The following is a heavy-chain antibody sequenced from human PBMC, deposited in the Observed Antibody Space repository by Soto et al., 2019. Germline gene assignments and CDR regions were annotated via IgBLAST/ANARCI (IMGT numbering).Heavy chain of an antibody. CDR2: IGGGDDI. CDR1: GFTFSNYA. D-gene: IGHD3-3*02. Sequence: PGGSVRLSCEASGFTFSNYAMAWVRQTPGEGPEWVSTIGGGDDIFYAESVQGRFIISRDDSRSTMYLQMDNLRVEDTAIYFCAKDSISYNGIYDAFDVWGQGTVVTVSS. J-gene: IGHJ3*01. V-gene: IGHV3-23*01. CDR3: AKDSISYNGIYDAFDV.